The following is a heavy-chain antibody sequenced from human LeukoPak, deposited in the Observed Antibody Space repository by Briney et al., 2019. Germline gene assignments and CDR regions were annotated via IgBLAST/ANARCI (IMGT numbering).Heavy chain of an antibody. V-gene: IGHV4-34*01. CDR1: GGSFSGYY. CDR2: INHSGST. Sequence: PSETLSLTCAVYGGSFSGYYWSWIRQPPGKGLEGIGEINHSGSTNYNPSLKSRVTISLDTSKNQISLNPNSVTPADTAVCYSARDAKRGDSYGCCWFDPWGQGTLVTVSS. D-gene: IGHD5-18*01. J-gene: IGHJ5*02. CDR3: ARDAKRGDSYGCCWFDP.